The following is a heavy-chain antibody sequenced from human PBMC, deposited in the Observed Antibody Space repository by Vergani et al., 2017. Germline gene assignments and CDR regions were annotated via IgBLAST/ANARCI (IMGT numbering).Heavy chain of an antibody. V-gene: IGHV1-18*01. J-gene: IGHJ5*02. CDR1: GYTFTSYG. D-gene: IGHD3-3*01. CDR2: INAYNGNT. CDR3: AGASKLRFLEWFTGP. Sequence: QVQLVQSGAEVKKPGASVKVSCKASGYTFTSYGISWVRQAPGQGLEWMGWINAYNGNTNYAQKLQGRVTMTTDTSTSTAYMELRSLGSDDTAVYYCAGASKLRFLEWFTGPWGQGTLVTVSS.